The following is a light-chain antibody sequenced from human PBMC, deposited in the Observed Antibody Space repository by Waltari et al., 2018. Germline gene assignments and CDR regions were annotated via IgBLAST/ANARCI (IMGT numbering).Light chain of an antibody. V-gene: IGKV4-1*01. J-gene: IGKJ3*01. Sequence: DIVMPPSPYSLSVSLGERATIRCRSSQSVLFRSTGQHYLAWYQQKPGQPPKLLFYWASTRESGVPERFSGSGSGTYFTLTISSLQAEDVASYYCQQYNSDPVTFGQGTKV. CDR2: WAS. CDR3: QQYNSDPVT. CDR1: QSVLFRSTGQHY.